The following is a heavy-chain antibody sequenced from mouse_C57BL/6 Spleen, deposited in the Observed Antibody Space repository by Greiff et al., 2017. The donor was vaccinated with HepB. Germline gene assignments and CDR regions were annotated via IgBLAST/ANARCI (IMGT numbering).Heavy chain of an antibody. CDR1: GYTFTGYW. CDR3: ARSFITTVVATGYFDV. J-gene: IGHJ1*03. CDR2: ILPGSGST. V-gene: IGHV1-9*01. D-gene: IGHD1-1*01. Sequence: VQRVESGAELMKPGASVKLSCKATGYTFTGYWIEWVKQRPGHGLEWIGEILPGSGSTNYNEKFKGKATFTADTSSNTAYMQLSSLTTEDSAIYYCARSFITTVVATGYFDVWGTGTTVTVSS.